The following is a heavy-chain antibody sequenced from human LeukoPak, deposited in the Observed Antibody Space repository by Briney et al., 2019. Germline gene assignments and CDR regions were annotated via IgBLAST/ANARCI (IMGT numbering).Heavy chain of an antibody. Sequence: SETLSLTCTVSGGSISSYYWSWIRQPAGKGLEWIGRIYSSGSTNYNPSLKSRVTISVDKSENQFSLKLSSVTAADTAVYYCARGSNWAFDYWGQGILVTVSS. CDR2: IYSSGST. CDR1: GGSISSYY. J-gene: IGHJ4*02. CDR3: ARGSNWAFDY. D-gene: IGHD6-13*01. V-gene: IGHV4-4*07.